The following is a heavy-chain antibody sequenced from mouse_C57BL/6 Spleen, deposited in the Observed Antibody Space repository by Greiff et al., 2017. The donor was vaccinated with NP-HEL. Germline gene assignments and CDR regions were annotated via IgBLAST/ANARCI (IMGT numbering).Heavy chain of an antibody. J-gene: IGHJ1*03. CDR1: GYAFSSYW. V-gene: IGHV1-80*01. Sequence: VKLQESGAELVKPGASVKISCKASGYAFSSYWMNWVKQRPGKGLEWIGQIYPGDGDTNYNGKLKGKATLTADKSSSTAYMQLSSLTSEDSAVYFCARSGYYGSSFYWYFDVWGTGTTVTVSS. CDR3: ARSGYYGSSFYWYFDV. D-gene: IGHD1-1*01. CDR2: IYPGDGDT.